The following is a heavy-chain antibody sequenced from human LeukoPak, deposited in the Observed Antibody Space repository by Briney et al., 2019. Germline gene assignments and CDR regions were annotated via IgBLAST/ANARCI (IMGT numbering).Heavy chain of an antibody. V-gene: IGHV4-39*01. Sequence: SETLSLTCTVSGGSISSSYYYWGWIRQPPGKGPEWIGSIYYSGSTYYNPSLKSRVTISVDTSKNQFSLKLSSVTAADTAVYYCARREWLANWFDPWGQGTLVTVSS. CDR2: IYYSGST. CDR3: ARREWLANWFDP. J-gene: IGHJ5*02. D-gene: IGHD6-19*01. CDR1: GGSISSSYYY.